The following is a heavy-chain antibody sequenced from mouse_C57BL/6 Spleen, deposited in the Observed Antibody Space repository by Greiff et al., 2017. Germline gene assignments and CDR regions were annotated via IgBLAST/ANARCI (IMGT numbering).Heavy chain of an antibody. CDR3: TRRLLRDAMDY. CDR2: IYPGDGDT. D-gene: IGHD2-3*01. CDR1: GYAFSSYW. Sequence: VQLQQSGAELVKPGASVKISCKASGYAFSSYWTNWVKQRPGKGLEWIGQIYPGDGDTNYNGKFKGQATLTADKSSSTAYMQLSSLTSEDSAVYFCTRRLLRDAMDYWGQVTSVTVSS. V-gene: IGHV1-80*01. J-gene: IGHJ4*01.